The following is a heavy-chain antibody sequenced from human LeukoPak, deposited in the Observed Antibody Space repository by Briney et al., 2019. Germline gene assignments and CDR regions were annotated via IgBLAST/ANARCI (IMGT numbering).Heavy chain of an antibody. V-gene: IGHV4-39*07. CDR2: IYYSGST. CDR3: ARGRGDIVVVVAATGGRPKKWRWFDP. Sequence: PSETLSLTCTVSGGSISSYYWGWIRQPPGKGLEWIGSIYYSGSTNYNPSLKSRVTISVDTSKNQFSLKLSSVTAADTAVYYCARGRGDIVVVVAATGGRPKKWRWFDPWGQGTLVTVSS. CDR1: GGSISSYY. D-gene: IGHD2-15*01. J-gene: IGHJ5*02.